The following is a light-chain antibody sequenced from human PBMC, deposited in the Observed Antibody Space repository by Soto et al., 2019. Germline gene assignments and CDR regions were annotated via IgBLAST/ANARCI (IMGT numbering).Light chain of an antibody. V-gene: IGKV1-39*01. Sequence: IQMTQSPSSLSASVGDRVTITCRASQRISTSLNWYQHKVGRAPKLLIYAASSLQTGVPSRFSGSGSGTDFTLTISSLQPEDFAXXXXXQXYLTPRTFGQGTKLEIK. CDR1: QRISTS. CDR2: AAS. J-gene: IGKJ2*01. CDR3: XQXYLTPRT.